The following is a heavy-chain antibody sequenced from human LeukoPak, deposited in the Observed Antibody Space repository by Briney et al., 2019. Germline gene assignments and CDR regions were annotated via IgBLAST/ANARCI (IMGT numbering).Heavy chain of an antibody. CDR3: ARDRDFWSGYYTPPLGMDV. CDR2: ISYDGSNK. Sequence: GGSLRLSCAASGFTFSSYWMYWVRQAPGKGLEWVAVISYDGSNKYYADSVKGRFTISRDNSKNTLYLQMNSLRAEDTAVYYCARDRDFWSGYYTPPLGMDVWGQGTTVTVSS. CDR1: GFTFSSYW. J-gene: IGHJ6*02. V-gene: IGHV3-30-3*01. D-gene: IGHD3-3*01.